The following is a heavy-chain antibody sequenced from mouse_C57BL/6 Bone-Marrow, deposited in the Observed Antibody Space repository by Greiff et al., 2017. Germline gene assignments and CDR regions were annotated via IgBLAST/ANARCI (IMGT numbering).Heavy chain of an antibody. CDR3: TTMYWY. J-gene: IGHJ2*01. CDR1: GFNIKDDY. V-gene: IGHV14-4*01. Sequence: EVQLQQSGAELVRPGASVKLSCTASGFNIKDDYMHWVKQRPEQGLEWIGWIDPENGDTESASKFQGKATITADKSSNTAYLQLSSLTSEDTAVYYCTTMYWYWGQGTTLTVSS. D-gene: IGHD4-1*01. CDR2: IDPENGDT.